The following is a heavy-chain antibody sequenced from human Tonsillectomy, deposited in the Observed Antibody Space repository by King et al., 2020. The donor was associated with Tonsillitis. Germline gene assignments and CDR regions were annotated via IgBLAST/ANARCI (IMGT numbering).Heavy chain of an antibody. V-gene: IGHV3-30*01. CDR1: GFTFSNYA. D-gene: IGHD6-13*01. CDR3: ARTAPGSGFSSSHLALGAFDI. Sequence: VQLVESGGGVVQPGRSLRLSCAASGFTFSNYAMHWVRQAPGKGLEWVAVISYDGSNKYYADSVKGRFTISRDNSKKTLYLQMNSLRAEDTAVYYCARTAPGSGFSSSHLALGAFDIRGQGTMVTVSS. J-gene: IGHJ3*02. CDR2: ISYDGSNK.